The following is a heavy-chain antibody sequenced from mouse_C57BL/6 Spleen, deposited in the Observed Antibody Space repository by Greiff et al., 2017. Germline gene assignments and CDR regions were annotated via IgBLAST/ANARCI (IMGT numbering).Heavy chain of an antibody. Sequence: EVKLMESGGDLVKPGGSLKLSCAASGFTFSSYGMSWVRQTPDKRLEWVATISSGGSYTYYPDSVKGRFTISRDNAKNTLYLQMSSLKSEDTAMYYCARQRGDGYYVDYWGQGTTLTVSS. CDR2: ISSGGSYT. CDR1: GFTFSSYG. V-gene: IGHV5-6*01. D-gene: IGHD2-3*01. J-gene: IGHJ2*01. CDR3: ARQRGDGYYVDY.